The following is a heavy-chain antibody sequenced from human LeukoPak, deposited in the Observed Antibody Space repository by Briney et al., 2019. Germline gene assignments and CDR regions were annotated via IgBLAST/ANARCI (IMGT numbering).Heavy chain of an antibody. CDR2: ISAYNGNT. CDR1: GYTFTSYG. Sequence: GASVKVSSKASGYTFTSYGISSVRQAPGQGLEGMGWISAYNGNTNYAQKLQGRVTMTTDTSTSTAYMELRSLKSDDTAVYYCARGGNGWSFDYWGQGTLVTVSS. CDR3: ARGGNGWSFDY. V-gene: IGHV1-18*01. D-gene: IGHD6-19*01. J-gene: IGHJ4*02.